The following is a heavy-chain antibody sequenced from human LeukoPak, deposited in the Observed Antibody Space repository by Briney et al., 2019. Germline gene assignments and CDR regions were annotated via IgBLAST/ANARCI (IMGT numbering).Heavy chain of an antibody. CDR2: ISGSGGST. CDR3: AGVSSGYYYGTNDY. D-gene: IGHD3-22*01. V-gene: IGHV3-23*01. Sequence: SGGSLRLSCAASGFTFSSYAMSWVRQAPGKGLEWVSAISGSGGSTYYADSVKGRFTISRDNSKNTLYLQMYSLRAEDTAVYYCAGVSSGYYYGTNDYWGQGTLVTVSS. CDR1: GFTFSSYA. J-gene: IGHJ4*02.